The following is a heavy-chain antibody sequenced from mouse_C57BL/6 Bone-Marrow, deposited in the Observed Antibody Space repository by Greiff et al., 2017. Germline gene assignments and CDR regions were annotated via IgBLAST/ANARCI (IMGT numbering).Heavy chain of an antibody. J-gene: IGHJ2*01. CDR3: ARCWDDFDY. CDR1: GYTFTGHW. D-gene: IGHD4-1*01. V-gene: IGHV1-9*01. CDR2: ILPGSGST. Sequence: KLSCKATGYTFTGHWIERVKQRPGHGLEWFGEILPGSGSTNYNEKLKVKATFTADTSSNTAYIQLSSPTTEDSAIYYCARCWDDFDYWGQGTTLTVSS.